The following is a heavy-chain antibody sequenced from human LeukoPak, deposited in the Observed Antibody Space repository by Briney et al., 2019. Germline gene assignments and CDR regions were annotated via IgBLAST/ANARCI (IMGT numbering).Heavy chain of an antibody. Sequence: GGSLRLSCAASGFTFSSNYMSWVRQAPGKGLEWVSVIYSGGSTYYADSVKGRFTISRDNSKNTLYLQMNSLRAEDTAVYFCAKSRSGSANWALQIFDNWGQGTLVTVSS. J-gene: IGHJ4*02. D-gene: IGHD1-1*01. V-gene: IGHV3-53*01. CDR3: AKSRSGSANWALQIFDN. CDR2: IYSGGST. CDR1: GFTFSSNY.